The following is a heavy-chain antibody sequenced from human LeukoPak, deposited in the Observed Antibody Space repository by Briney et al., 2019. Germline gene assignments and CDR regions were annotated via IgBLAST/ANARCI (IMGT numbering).Heavy chain of an antibody. J-gene: IGHJ4*02. CDR3: ARDRVGATFSPFDY. Sequence: ASVKVSCKASGYTFTGYYMHWVRQAPGQGLEWMGWINPNSGGTNYAQKFQGRVTMTRDTSISTAYMELSGLRSDDTAVYYCARDRVGATFSPFDYWGQGTLVTVSS. V-gene: IGHV1-2*02. D-gene: IGHD1-26*01. CDR1: GYTFTGYY. CDR2: INPNSGGT.